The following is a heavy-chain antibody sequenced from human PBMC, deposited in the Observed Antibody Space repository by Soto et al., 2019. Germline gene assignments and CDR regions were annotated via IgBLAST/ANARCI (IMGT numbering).Heavy chain of an antibody. J-gene: IGHJ4*02. CDR3: VRGRYGSEIH. V-gene: IGHV3-53*04. Sequence: EVRLVQSGGGLVQPGGSLRLSCAAFGFTVSSNYMTWVRLAPGKGLEWVSLVYSGGATHYAASVKGRFTISTHSSQNTLFLQMNRLRPEDTATYYCVRGRYGSEIHWGQGTKVSVYS. CDR1: GFTVSSNY. CDR2: VYSGGAT. D-gene: IGHD3-10*01.